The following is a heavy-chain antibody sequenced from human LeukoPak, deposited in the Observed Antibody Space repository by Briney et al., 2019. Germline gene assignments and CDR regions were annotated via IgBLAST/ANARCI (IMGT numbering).Heavy chain of an antibody. J-gene: IGHJ4*02. CDR3: ARLVDYYDTSGYYSYFDY. CDR1: GFSFRSFS. CDR2: ISSSSSTI. D-gene: IGHD3-22*01. Sequence: PGGSLRLSCAASGFSFRSFSMNWVRQAPGKGLEWVSYISSSSSTIYYADSVKGRFTISRDNAKNSLYLQMNSLRAEDTAVYYCARLVDYYDTSGYYSYFDYWGQGTLVTVSS. V-gene: IGHV3-48*01.